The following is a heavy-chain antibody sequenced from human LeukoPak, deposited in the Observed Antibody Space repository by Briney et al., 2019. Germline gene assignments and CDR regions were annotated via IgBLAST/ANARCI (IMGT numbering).Heavy chain of an antibody. CDR2: INEDGSTT. Sequence: GGSLRLSCAASGFTFSSNWMHWVRQAPGKGLVWVSRINEDGSTTNYADSVKGRSTIFRDNAKNTLYLQMNSLRAEDTAVYYCAREGQDLDHWGQGTLVSVST. CDR1: GFTFSSNW. CDR3: AREGQDLDH. D-gene: IGHD2-15*01. J-gene: IGHJ4*02. V-gene: IGHV3-74*01.